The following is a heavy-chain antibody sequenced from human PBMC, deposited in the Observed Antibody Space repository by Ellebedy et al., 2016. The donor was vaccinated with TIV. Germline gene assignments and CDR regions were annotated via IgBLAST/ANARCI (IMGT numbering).Heavy chain of an antibody. D-gene: IGHD3-10*01. CDR2: IAWDDDK. V-gene: IGHV2-70*01. CDR1: GFSLSTSGMS. Sequence: SGPTLVKPTETLTLTCTFAGFSLSTSGMSVSWIRQPPGKPLEWLALIAWDDDKYYNASLKTRLTISKDASKNLVVFIMTNLDPADTATYYCARISGSFSNGLDHWGQGTLVTVSS. J-gene: IGHJ4*02. CDR3: ARISGSFSNGLDH.